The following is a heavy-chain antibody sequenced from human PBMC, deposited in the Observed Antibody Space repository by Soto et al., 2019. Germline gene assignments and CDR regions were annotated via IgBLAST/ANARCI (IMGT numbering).Heavy chain of an antibody. CDR1: GFTFDDYG. CDR2: INWNGGST. CDR3: ARDGREAAAKDAFDI. J-gene: IGHJ3*02. D-gene: IGHD6-13*01. V-gene: IGHV3-20*01. Sequence: GGSLRLSCAASGFTFDDYGMSWVRQAPGKGLEWVSGINWNGGSTGYADSVKGRFTISRDNAKNSLFLQMNSLRAEDTALYHCARDGREAAAKDAFDIWGQGTMVTVSS.